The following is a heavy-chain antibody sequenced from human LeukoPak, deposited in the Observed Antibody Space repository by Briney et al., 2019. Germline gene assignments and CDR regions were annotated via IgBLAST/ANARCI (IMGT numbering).Heavy chain of an antibody. D-gene: IGHD3-9*01. CDR3: ARMDILTGSADAFDI. V-gene: IGHV4-59*12. Sequence: SETLSLTCTVSGGSISSYYWSWIRQPPGKGLEWIGYIYYSGSTNYNPSLESRVTISVDTSKNQFSLKLSSVTAADTAVYYCARMDILTGSADAFDIWGQGTMVTVSS. CDR2: IYYSGST. CDR1: GGSISSYY. J-gene: IGHJ3*02.